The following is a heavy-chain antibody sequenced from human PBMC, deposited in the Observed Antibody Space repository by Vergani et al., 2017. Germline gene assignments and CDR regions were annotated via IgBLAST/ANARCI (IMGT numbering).Heavy chain of an antibody. V-gene: IGHV4-59*13. CDR2: IYSTGST. CDR1: GGSFNTYY. J-gene: IGHJ4*02. Sequence: QVQLEESGPGLVKPSETLSLTCTVSGGSFNTYYWSWIRQSPGKGLEWIGYIYSTGSTNYNPSLNSRVTMSVDTSKNQFSLKLRSVTAADTAVYFCARATQPYFDSWGLGTLVTVSS. CDR3: ARATQPYFDS.